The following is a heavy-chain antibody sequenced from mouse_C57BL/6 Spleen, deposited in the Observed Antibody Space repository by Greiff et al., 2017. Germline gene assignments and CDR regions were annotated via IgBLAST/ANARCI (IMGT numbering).Heavy chain of an antibody. J-gene: IGHJ2*01. Sequence: VQLVESGPGLVQPSQSLSITCTVSGFSLTSYGVHWVRQSPGKGLEWLGVIWRGGSTDYNAAFISRLSISKDNSKSQVFFKMNSLQADDTAIYYCARITTDGTHWGQGTTLTVSS. CDR1: GFSLTSYG. CDR3: ARITTDGTH. CDR2: IWRGGST. D-gene: IGHD2-4*01. V-gene: IGHV2-2*01.